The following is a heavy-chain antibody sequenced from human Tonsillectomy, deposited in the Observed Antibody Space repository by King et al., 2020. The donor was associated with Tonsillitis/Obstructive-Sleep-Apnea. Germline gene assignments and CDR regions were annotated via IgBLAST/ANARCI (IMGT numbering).Heavy chain of an antibody. CDR3: ARDLSESYYDFWSGYYTYYYYYYMDV. D-gene: IGHD3-3*01. CDR2: MNPNSGNT. V-gene: IGHV1-8*01. J-gene: IGHJ6*03. CDR1: GYTFTSYD. Sequence: QLVQSGAEVKKPGASVKVSCKASGYTFTSYDINWVRQATGQGLEWMGWMNPNSGNTGYAQKFQGRVTMTRNTPISTAYMELSSLRSEDTAVYYCARDLSESYYDFWSGYYTYYYYYYMDVWGKGTTVTVSS.